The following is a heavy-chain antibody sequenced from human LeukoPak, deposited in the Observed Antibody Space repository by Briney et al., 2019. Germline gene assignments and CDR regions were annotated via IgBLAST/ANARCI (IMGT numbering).Heavy chain of an antibody. CDR2: ISSNGGST. Sequence: GGSLRLSCAASGFTFSSYAMHWVRQAPGKGLEYVSSISSNGGSTYYANSVKSRFTISRDNSKNTLYLQMGSLRGEDTAVYYCARDHGYSSSWYSAFDIWGQGTMVTVSS. J-gene: IGHJ3*02. V-gene: IGHV3-64*01. D-gene: IGHD6-13*01. CDR1: GFTFSSYA. CDR3: ARDHGYSSSWYSAFDI.